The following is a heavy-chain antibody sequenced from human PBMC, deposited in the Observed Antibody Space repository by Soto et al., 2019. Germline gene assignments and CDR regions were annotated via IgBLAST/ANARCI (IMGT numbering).Heavy chain of an antibody. CDR3: ARVAIYYDSSGYFHYGTFDI. CDR2: IYHSGSN. CDR1: GGSVNSAGYS. V-gene: IGHV4-30-2*01. D-gene: IGHD3-22*01. J-gene: IGHJ3*02. Sequence: QLQLQESGSGLVKPSQTLSLTCAVSGGSVNSAGYSWRWLRQPPGKGLEWIGYIYHSGSNYYNPSLKSRVTISLDRSNNHFYLKLRSVTAADTAVYSCARVAIYYDSSGYFHYGTFDILGQGTMVTFSS.